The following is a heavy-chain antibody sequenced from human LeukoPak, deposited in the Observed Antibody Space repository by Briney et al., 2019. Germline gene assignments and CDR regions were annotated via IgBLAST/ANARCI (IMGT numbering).Heavy chain of an antibody. CDR3: TRIAAAGTTAAY. CDR2: IRSKANSYAT. Sequence: GGSLRLSCAASGFTFSGSAMHWVRQASGKGLEWVGRIRSKANSYATAYAASVKGRFTISRDDSKNTAYLQMKSLKTEDTAVYYCTRIAAAGTTAAYWDQGTLVTVSS. V-gene: IGHV3-73*01. D-gene: IGHD6-13*01. CDR1: GFTFSGSA. J-gene: IGHJ4*02.